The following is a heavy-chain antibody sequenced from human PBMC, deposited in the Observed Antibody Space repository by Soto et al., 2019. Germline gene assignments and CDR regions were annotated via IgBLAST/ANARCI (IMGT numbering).Heavy chain of an antibody. J-gene: IGHJ5*02. Sequence: GGSLRLSCAASGFTFSSYGMHWVRQAPGKGLEWVAVIWYDGSNKYYADSVKGRFTISRDNSKNTLYLQMNSLRAEDTAVYYCARDLTSPYKPEGGGSYFTPGFDPWGQGTLVTVSS. CDR3: ARDLTSPYKPEGGGSYFTPGFDP. V-gene: IGHV3-33*01. D-gene: IGHD1-26*01. CDR2: IWYDGSNK. CDR1: GFTFSSYG.